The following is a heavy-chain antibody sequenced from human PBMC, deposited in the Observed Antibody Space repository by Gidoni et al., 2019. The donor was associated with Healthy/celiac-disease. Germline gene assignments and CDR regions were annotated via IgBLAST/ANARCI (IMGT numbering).Heavy chain of an antibody. V-gene: IGHV7-4-1*02. CDR2: INTNTGNP. J-gene: IGHJ6*02. D-gene: IGHD2-2*01. CDR3: ASEIVVVPAAMYYYYYGMDV. Sequence: QVQLVQSGSELKKPGASVKVSCTASGYTFTSYAMNWVRQAPGQGLEWMGWINTNTGNPTYAQGFTGRFVFSLDTSVSTAYLQISSLKAEDTAVYYCASEIVVVPAAMYYYYYGMDVWGQGTTVTVSS. CDR1: GYTFTSYA.